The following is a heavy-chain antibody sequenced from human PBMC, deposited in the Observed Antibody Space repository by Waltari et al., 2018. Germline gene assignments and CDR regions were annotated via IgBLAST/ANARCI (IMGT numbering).Heavy chain of an antibody. D-gene: IGHD1-26*01. V-gene: IGHV4-34*01. CDR2: INHSGST. Sequence: QVQLQQWGAGLLKPSETLSLNCAVYGGSFSGYYWCWIRQPPGKGLEWLWEINHSGSTHYISSLKSRVTISVDTSKNQFSLKLVSVTAADSAVYYCARWVVIVGATSPVCFDYWGQGTLVTVSS. CDR3: ARWVVIVGATSPVCFDY. CDR1: GGSFSGYY. J-gene: IGHJ4*02.